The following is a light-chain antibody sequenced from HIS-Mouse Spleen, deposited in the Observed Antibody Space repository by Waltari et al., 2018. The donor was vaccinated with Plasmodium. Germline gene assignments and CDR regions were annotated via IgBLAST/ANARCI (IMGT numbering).Light chain of an antibody. Sequence: SYVLTQPPSVSVAPGQTARITCGGNNLGRKSVHWYQQKPGPAPVLVVYDDSDRPSGIPERFSGSNSGNTATLTISRVEAGDEADYYCQVWDSSSDHVVFGGGTKLTVL. CDR2: DDS. CDR1: NLGRKS. J-gene: IGLJ2*01. CDR3: QVWDSSSDHVV. V-gene: IGLV3-21*02.